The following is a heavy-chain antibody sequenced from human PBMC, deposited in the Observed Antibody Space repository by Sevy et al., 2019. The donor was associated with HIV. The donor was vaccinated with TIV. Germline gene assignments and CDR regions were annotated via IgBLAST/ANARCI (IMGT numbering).Heavy chain of an antibody. J-gene: IGHJ4*02. V-gene: IGHV3-21*01. D-gene: IGHD6-19*01. CDR3: ASGSGAVVAGNYFDY. CDR2: ISSGNSYI. CDR1: GFTFSRYS. Sequence: GGSLRLSCGASGFTFSRYSMDWVRQAPGKGLEWVSSISSGNSYIYYADSVKGRFTISRDNAKNSLYLHMNSLRAEDTAVYYCASGSGAVVAGNYFDYWGQGILVTVSS.